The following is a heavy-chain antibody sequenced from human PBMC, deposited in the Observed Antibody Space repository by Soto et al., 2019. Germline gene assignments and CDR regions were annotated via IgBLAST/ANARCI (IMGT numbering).Heavy chain of an antibody. Sequence: SETLSLTCSVSGASIGSGDDYWTSIRQSPGKGLEWIGYISDSGSTFYNPSLSSRLTIALDTSKNHFSLKLNSVTAADTAVYYCAKCRPYEFDPWGQGIPVTVSS. V-gene: IGHV4-30-4*08. J-gene: IGHJ5*02. CDR1: GASIGSGDDY. CDR3: AKCRPYEFDP. CDR2: ISDSGST. D-gene: IGHD2-2*01.